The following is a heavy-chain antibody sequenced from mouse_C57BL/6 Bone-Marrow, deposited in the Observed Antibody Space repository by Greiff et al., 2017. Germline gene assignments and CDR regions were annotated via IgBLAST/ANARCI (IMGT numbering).Heavy chain of an antibody. V-gene: IGHV14-4*01. CDR2: IDPENGDT. CDR1: GFNIKDDY. J-gene: IGHJ2*01. Sequence: VHVKQSGAELVRPGASVKLSCTASGFNIKDDYMHWVKQRPEQGLEWIGWIDPENGDTEYASKFQGKATITADTSSHTAYLQLSSLTSEDTAVYYCTTVVHYWGQGTTLTVSS. CDR3: TTVVHY. D-gene: IGHD1-1*01.